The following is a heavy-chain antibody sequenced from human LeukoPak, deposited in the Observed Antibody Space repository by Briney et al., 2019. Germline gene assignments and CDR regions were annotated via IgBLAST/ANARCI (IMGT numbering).Heavy chain of an antibody. CDR1: GGSIRSGDYS. CDR3: ARRSVAVDY. Sequence: SETLSLTCTVSGGSIRSGDYSWNWIRQHPGKGLEWIGYIYYSGSTYYNPSLTSRVTMSVDTSKNQFSLKLSSVTAADTAVYYCARRSVAVDYWGQGTLVTVSS. CDR2: IYYSGST. J-gene: IGHJ4*02. D-gene: IGHD6-19*01. V-gene: IGHV4-31*03.